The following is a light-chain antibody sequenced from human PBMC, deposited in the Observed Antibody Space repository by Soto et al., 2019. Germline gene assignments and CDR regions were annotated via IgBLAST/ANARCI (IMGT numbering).Light chain of an antibody. Sequence: MKQSPATLSVTPGETATLSCRASQNVYTSLAWYQQKPGQAPRLVLYGASTRATGIPDRFSGSGSGTDFTLTISRLEPEDSAVYYCQRYGSSPTWTFGQGTKVDI. CDR1: QNVYTS. V-gene: IGKV3-20*01. CDR3: QRYGSSPTWT. CDR2: GAS. J-gene: IGKJ1*01.